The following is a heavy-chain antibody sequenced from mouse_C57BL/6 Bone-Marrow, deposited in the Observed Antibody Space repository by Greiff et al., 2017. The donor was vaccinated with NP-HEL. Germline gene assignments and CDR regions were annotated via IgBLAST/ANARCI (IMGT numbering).Heavy chain of an antibody. Sequence: VQLQQPGTELVKPGASVKLSCKASGYTFTSYWMHWVKQRPGQGLEWIGNINPSNGGTNYNEKFKSKATLTVDKSSSTAYMQLSSLTSEDSAVYYCARGITTVVATPWWFEVWGTGTTVTVSS. CDR2: INPSNGGT. D-gene: IGHD1-1*01. CDR1: GYTFTSYW. V-gene: IGHV1-53*01. J-gene: IGHJ1*03. CDR3: ARGITTVVATPWWFEV.